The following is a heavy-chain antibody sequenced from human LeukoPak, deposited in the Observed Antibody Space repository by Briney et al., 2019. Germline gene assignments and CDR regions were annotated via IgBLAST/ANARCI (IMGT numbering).Heavy chain of an antibody. CDR2: ISNSGTYI. CDR3: ARLGSSGLY. D-gene: IGHD3-22*01. V-gene: IGHV3-21*01. Sequence: GGSLRLSCAASGFTFSSYSMNWVRQAPGKGLEWVSSISNSGTYIYYADSVKGRFTISRDNAKNSLYLQMSSLRDEDTAVYYCARLGSSGLYWGQGTLVTVSS. CDR1: GFTFSSYS. J-gene: IGHJ4*02.